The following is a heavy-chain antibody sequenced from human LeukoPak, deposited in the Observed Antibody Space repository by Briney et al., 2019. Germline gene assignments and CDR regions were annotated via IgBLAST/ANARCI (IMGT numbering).Heavy chain of an antibody. CDR3: ARGRIVLMVYAWNWFDP. Sequence: SETLSLTCAVYGGSFSGYYWSWIRQPPGKGLEWIGEINHSGSTNYNPSLKSRVTISVDTSKNQFSLKLSSVTAADTAVYYCARGRIVLMVYAWNWFDPWGQGTLVTVSP. J-gene: IGHJ5*02. CDR1: GGSFSGYY. V-gene: IGHV4-34*01. CDR2: INHSGST. D-gene: IGHD2-8*01.